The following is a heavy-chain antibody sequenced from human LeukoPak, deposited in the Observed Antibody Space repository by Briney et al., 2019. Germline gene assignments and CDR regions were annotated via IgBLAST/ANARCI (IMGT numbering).Heavy chain of an antibody. CDR2: IYSGSNT. D-gene: IGHD6-19*01. CDR3: ARDRSSGWYVYDY. CDR1: GFTVSSNY. Sequence: PGGSLRLSCVASGFTVSSNYMSWVRQAPGKGLEWVSVIYSGSNTYYAESVKGRFTISRNTSKNTLYLQMNSLRADDTAVYYCARDRSSGWYVYDYWGQGTLVTASS. V-gene: IGHV3-53*01. J-gene: IGHJ4*02.